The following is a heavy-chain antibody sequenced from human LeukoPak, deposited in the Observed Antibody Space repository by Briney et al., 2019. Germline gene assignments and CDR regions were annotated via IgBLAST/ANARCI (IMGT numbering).Heavy chain of an antibody. CDR1: GGSISIYY. V-gene: IGHV4-59*05. CDR3: ARHSGLRSPFDP. CDR2: IYYSGST. Sequence: SETLSLTCSVSGGSISIYYWSWIRQPPGKGLEWTGSIYYSGSTYYNPSLKSRVTISVDTSKNQFSLRMSSVTATDTAVYYCARHSGLRSPFDPWGQGALVTVSS. J-gene: IGHJ5*02. D-gene: IGHD3-3*01.